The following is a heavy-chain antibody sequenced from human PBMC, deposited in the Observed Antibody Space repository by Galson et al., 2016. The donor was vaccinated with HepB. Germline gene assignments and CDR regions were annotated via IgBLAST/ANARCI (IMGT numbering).Heavy chain of an antibody. Sequence: SLRLSCAASGFRFNIYAMSWVRQAPGKGLEWVSGISASGDGTYYADSVKGRFTISRDNFKDMLYLQMDSLRAEDTAIYFCAKDRGFHDSDSGEFDYWGQGTPVTVSS. CDR1: GFRFNIYA. V-gene: IGHV3-23*01. D-gene: IGHD6-25*01. CDR2: ISASGDGT. J-gene: IGHJ4*02. CDR3: AKDRGFHDSDSGEFDY.